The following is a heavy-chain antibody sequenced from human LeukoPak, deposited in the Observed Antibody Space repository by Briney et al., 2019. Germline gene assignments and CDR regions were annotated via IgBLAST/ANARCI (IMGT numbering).Heavy chain of an antibody. D-gene: IGHD2-15*01. V-gene: IGHV3-66*01. Sequence: GGSLRLSCAASGFTVSSNYMSWVRQAPGKGLEWVSVIYSGGSTYYADSVKGRFTISRDNAKNSLYLQMNSLRAEDTAVYYCARIRIGAFDIWGHGTMVTVSS. J-gene: IGHJ3*02. CDR1: GFTVSSNY. CDR3: ARIRIGAFDI. CDR2: IYSGGST.